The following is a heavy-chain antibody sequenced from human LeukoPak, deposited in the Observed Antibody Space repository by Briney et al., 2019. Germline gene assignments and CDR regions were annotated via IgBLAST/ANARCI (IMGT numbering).Heavy chain of an antibody. CDR2: IYYSGST. CDR1: GGSINSTSSY. V-gene: IGHV4-39*01. CDR3: AVSKRRDGPIDY. Sequence: SETLSLTCTVSGGSINSTSSYWGWIRQPPGKGLEWIGSIYYSGSTYYNPSLKSRVTISVDTSKNQFSLKLSSVTAADTAVYYCAVSKRRDGPIDYWGQGTLVTVSS. D-gene: IGHD5-24*01. J-gene: IGHJ4*02.